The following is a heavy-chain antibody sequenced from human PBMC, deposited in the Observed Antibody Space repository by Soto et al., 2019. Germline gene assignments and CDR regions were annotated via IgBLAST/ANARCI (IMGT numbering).Heavy chain of an antibody. D-gene: IGHD3-10*01. Sequence: SETLSLTCAVYGGSFSGYYWSWIRQPPGKGLEWIGEINHSGSTNYNPSLKSRVTLSVDTSKNQFSLKLSPVTAADPAWYYCGNYVSGRYYYYYGMDVWAKGTTVPVSS. J-gene: IGHJ6*04. CDR2: INHSGST. CDR3: GNYVSGRYYYYYGMDV. V-gene: IGHV4-34*01. CDR1: GGSFSGYY.